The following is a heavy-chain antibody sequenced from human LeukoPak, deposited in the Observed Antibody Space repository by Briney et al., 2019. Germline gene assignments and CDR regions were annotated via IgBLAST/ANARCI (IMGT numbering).Heavy chain of an antibody. CDR2: INHSGST. V-gene: IGHV4-34*01. CDR3: ARAQDYDILTSYYSVSYYMDV. Sequence: SETLSLTCAVYGGSFSGYYWSWIRQPPGKGLEWIGEINHSGSTNYNPSLKSRVTISVDTSKNQFSLKLSSVTAADTAVYYCARAQDYDILTSYYSVSYYMDVWGKGTTVTISS. D-gene: IGHD3-9*01. CDR1: GGSFSGYY. J-gene: IGHJ6*03.